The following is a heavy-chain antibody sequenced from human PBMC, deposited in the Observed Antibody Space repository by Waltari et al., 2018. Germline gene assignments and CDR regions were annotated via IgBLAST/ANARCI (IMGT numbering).Heavy chain of an antibody. Sequence: EVQLVESGGGLVQPGGSLRLSCVASGFSFSNSWMAWVRQSPRRVFFFLANIRGDGYEKYYLYSVKGRFTISRDNAKNSLYLEMNSLRAEDTAVYYCARDPTTATSFLLHYFDYWGQGNLVTVSS. CDR2: IRGDGYEK. CDR3: ARDPTTATSFLLHYFDY. J-gene: IGHJ4*02. CDR1: GFSFSNSW. V-gene: IGHV3-7*01.